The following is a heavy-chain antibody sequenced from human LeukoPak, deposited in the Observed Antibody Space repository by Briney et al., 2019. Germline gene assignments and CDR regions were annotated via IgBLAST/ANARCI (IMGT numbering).Heavy chain of an antibody. CDR2: ISAYNGNT. Sequence: ASVKVSCKASGYTFTSYGISWVRQAPGQGLEWMGWISAYNGNTNYAQKLQGRVTMTTDTSTSTAYMELRSLRSDDTAVYYCARDGGGWYGDFLLKTPYFDYWGQGTLVTVSS. V-gene: IGHV1-18*01. J-gene: IGHJ4*02. CDR3: ARDGGGWYGDFLLKTPYFDY. D-gene: IGHD4-17*01. CDR1: GYTFTSYG.